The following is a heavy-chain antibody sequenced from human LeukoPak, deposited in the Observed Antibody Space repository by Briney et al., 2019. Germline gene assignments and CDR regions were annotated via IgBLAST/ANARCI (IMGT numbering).Heavy chain of an antibody. CDR1: GFTFSSYG. CDR3: ARDSGDSVSRSFES. D-gene: IGHD4-17*01. CDR2: ISYAGSNK. Sequence: GGSLRLSCAASGFTFSSYGMHWVRQAPGKGLEWVAVISYAGSNKYYADSVKGRFTILRDTSNNTLYPQMNSLSPEDTAVYYCARDSGDSVSRSFESWGQGTLVTVSS. V-gene: IGHV3-30*03. J-gene: IGHJ4*02.